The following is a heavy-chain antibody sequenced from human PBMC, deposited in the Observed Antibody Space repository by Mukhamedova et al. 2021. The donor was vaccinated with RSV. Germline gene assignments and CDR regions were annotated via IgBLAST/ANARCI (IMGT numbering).Heavy chain of an antibody. V-gene: IGHV1-8*03. D-gene: IGHD3-10*01. CDR2: MNPNSGNT. J-gene: IGHJ4*02. CDR3: AMGDLFFGDRPIDY. Sequence: GWMNPNSGNTGYAQKFQGRVTITRNTSISTAYMELSSLRSEDTAVYYCAMGDLFFGDRPIDYWGQGTLVTVSS.